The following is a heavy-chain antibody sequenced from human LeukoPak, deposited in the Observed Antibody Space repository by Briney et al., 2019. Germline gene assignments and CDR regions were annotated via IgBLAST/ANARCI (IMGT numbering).Heavy chain of an antibody. V-gene: IGHV1-2*02. CDR1: GYTSTGYY. J-gene: IGHJ4*02. CDR3: AKSGSYEQFFDY. CDR2: INPNSGGT. Sequence: ASVKVSCKASGYTSTGYYMHWVRQAPGQGLEWMGWINPNSGGTNYAQKFQGRVTMTRDTSISTAYMELSRLRSDDTAVYYCAKSGSYEQFFDYWGQGTLVTVSS. D-gene: IGHD1-26*01.